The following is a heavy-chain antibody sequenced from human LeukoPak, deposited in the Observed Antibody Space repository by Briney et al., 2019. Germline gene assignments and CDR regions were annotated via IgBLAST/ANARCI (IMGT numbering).Heavy chain of an antibody. CDR2: IKQDGSEK. CDR1: GFTFSNYW. D-gene: IGHD3-10*01. J-gene: IGHJ4*02. Sequence: GGSLRLSCAASGFTFSNYWMTWVRQAPGKGLEWVANIKQDGSEKYYVDSVKGRFTISRDNAKNSLFLQMNSLRAEDTAVYYCAIQKADLITMIRGVIAYWGQGTLVTVSS. V-gene: IGHV3-7*01. CDR3: AIQKADLITMIRGVIAY.